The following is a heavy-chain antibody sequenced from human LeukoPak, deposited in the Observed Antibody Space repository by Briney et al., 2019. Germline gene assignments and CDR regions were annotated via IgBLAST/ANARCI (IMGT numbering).Heavy chain of an antibody. CDR3: AKGHRESSSFFDS. J-gene: IGHJ4*02. Sequence: GGSLRLSCAAFSGFAMSWVRQAPGKRLEWVSAINGRGDDTYYPDPVKGRFTISRDNSNNTLCLQMNSLRADDTAVYYCAKGHRESSSFFDSWGQGIPVTVSS. CDR2: INGRGDDT. CDR1: SGFA. V-gene: IGHV3-23*01.